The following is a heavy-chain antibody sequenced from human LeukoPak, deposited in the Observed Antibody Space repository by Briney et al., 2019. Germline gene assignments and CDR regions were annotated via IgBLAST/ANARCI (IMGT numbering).Heavy chain of an antibody. D-gene: IGHD1-26*01. V-gene: IGHV3-48*01. J-gene: IGHJ4*02. CDR3: TRDLGLDY. Sequence: QPGGSLRLSCAASGFTFSSYSMTWVRQAPGKGLEWVSYISSSSSSIYYADSVKGRLTISRDNAKNSLYLQMNSLRAEDTAVYYCTRDLGLDYWGQGTLVTVSS. CDR1: GFTFSSYS. CDR2: ISSSSSSI.